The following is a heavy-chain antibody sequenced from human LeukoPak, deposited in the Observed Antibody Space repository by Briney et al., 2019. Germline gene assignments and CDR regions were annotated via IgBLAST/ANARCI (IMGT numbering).Heavy chain of an antibody. CDR3: ARDGSRDGYNHLDY. D-gene: IGHD5-24*01. CDR1: GYRFTSYW. J-gene: IGHJ4*02. V-gene: IGHV5-51*01. CDR2: IYPGDSDT. Sequence: GEALQISCKGSGYRFTSYWIGWVRQMPGKGLEWMGIIYPGDSDTRYSPSFQGQVTISADKSISTAYLQWSSLKASDTAMYYCARDGSRDGYNHLDYWGQGTLVTVSS.